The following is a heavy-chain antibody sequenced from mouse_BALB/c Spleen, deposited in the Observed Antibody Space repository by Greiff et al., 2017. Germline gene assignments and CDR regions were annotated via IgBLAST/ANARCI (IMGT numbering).Heavy chain of an antibody. Sequence: EVQLQQSGAELAKPGASVKMSCKASGYTFTSYWMHWVKQRPGQGLEWIGAIYPGNSDTSYNQKFKGKAKLTAVTSTSTAYMELSSLTNEDSAVYYCTRWLLPRGYFDYWGQGTTLTVSS. CDR3: TRWLLPRGYFDY. CDR2: IYPGNSDT. CDR1: GYTFTSYW. J-gene: IGHJ2*01. V-gene: IGHV1-5*01. D-gene: IGHD2-3*01.